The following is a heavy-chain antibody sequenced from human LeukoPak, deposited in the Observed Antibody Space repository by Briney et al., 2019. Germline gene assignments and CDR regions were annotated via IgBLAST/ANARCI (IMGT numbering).Heavy chain of an antibody. CDR2: IRSKTDGGTI. V-gene: IGHV3-15*01. CDR1: GFTFTNVW. CDR3: TTDLTAPY. Sequence: PGGSLRLSCAASGFTFTNVWMSWVRQAPGKGLEWVGRIRSKTDGGTIDYAAPVKGRSTISRDDSKKTLYLHMNSLKIEDTAVYYCTTDLTAPYWGQGTPVTVSS. D-gene: IGHD3-9*01. J-gene: IGHJ4*02.